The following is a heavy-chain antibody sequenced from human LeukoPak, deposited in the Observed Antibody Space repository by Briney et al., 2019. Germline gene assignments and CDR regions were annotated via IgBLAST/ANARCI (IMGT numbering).Heavy chain of an antibody. CDR3: ARALRMATIPGVNMNYFDY. Sequence: GASVKVSCKASGGTFSSYAISWVRQAPGQGLEWMGIINPIGGSTIYAQKFQGRVTMTRDTSTSTVYMELSSLRSEDTAVYYCARALRMATIPGVNMNYFDYWGQGTLVTVSS. J-gene: IGHJ4*02. V-gene: IGHV1-46*01. CDR2: INPIGGST. D-gene: IGHD5-24*01. CDR1: GGTFSSYA.